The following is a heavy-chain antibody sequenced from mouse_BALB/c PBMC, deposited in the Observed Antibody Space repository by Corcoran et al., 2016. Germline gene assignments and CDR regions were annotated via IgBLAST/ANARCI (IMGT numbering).Heavy chain of an antibody. J-gene: IGHJ3*01. CDR3: ARRYDYDWFAY. D-gene: IGHD2-4*01. CDR2: IYWDDDK. V-gene: IGHV8-12*01. CDR1: GFSLSTSGMG. Sequence: QVTLKESGPGILQPSQTLSLTCSFSGFSLSTSGMGVSWIRQPSGKGLEWLAHIYWDDDKRYNPSLKSRLTISKDTSSNQVFLKITSVDTADTATYYCARRYDYDWFAYWGQGTLVTVSA.